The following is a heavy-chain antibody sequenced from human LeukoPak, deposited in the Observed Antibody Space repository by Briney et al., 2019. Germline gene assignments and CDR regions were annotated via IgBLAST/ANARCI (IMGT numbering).Heavy chain of an antibody. D-gene: IGHD3-22*01. CDR3: ARVLLMFPYYYDSSGYAAFDI. CDR1: GFTFSNYW. Sequence: GGSLRLSCAASGFTFSNYWMHWVRQAPGKGLVWVSRINSDGSSTSYADSVKGRFTISRDNAKNTLYLQMNSLRAEDTAVYYCARVLLMFPYYYDSSGYAAFDIWGQGTMVTVSS. CDR2: INSDGSST. V-gene: IGHV3-74*01. J-gene: IGHJ3*02.